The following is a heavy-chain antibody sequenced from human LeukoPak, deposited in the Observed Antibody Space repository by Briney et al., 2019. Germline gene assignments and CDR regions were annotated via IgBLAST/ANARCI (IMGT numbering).Heavy chain of an antibody. CDR1: GDSISSSSSY. Sequence: SETLSLTCTVPGDSISSSSSYWGWIRQPPGEGLEWIGSIYYSGSTYYNTSLKSRVTISVDTTKNLFSLRLRSVTAADTAVYFCARGRVSSSTWYSTYYYYFYMDVWGKGTTVTVSS. CDR2: IYYSGST. V-gene: IGHV4-39*07. D-gene: IGHD1-1*01. CDR3: ARGRVSSSTWYSTYYYYFYMDV. J-gene: IGHJ6*03.